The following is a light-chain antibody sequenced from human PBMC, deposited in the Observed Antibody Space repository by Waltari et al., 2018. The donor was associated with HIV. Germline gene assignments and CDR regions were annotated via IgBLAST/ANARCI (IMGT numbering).Light chain of an antibody. V-gene: IGKV1-33*01. J-gene: IGKJ1*01. CDR1: QDIRNY. CDR2: DTS. CDR3: QQYHSLKA. Sequence: IQIPRSPSSLSASVGDRLTITCQASQDIRNYLNWYQQKPGKAPKLLIYDTSKLERGVPSRFSGTGSGTYFTFTISGLQPEDVATYYCQQYHSLKAFGQGTKVEI.